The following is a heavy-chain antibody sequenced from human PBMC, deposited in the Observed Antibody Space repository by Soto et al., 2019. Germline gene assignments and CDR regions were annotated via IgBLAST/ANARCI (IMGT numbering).Heavy chain of an antibody. CDR1: GITFSRYG. V-gene: IGHV3-30*18. CDR3: AKDYRSCSGGGCHPFDH. D-gene: IGHD2-15*01. Sequence: PGGSLRLSCAASGITFSRYGMHWVRQAPGKGLEWVAVISYDGTNTYYAESVKGRFTISRDNSKNTLDLQMNSLRVKDTAVYYCAKDYRSCSGGGCHPFDHWGQGTLVTVSS. CDR2: ISYDGTNT. J-gene: IGHJ4*02.